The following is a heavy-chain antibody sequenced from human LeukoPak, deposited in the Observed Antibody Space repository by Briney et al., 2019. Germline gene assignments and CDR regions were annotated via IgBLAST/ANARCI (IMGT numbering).Heavy chain of an antibody. V-gene: IGHV1-46*01. J-gene: IGHJ4*02. D-gene: IGHD3-16*01. CDR2: INPSGGST. CDR3: ARVQRYYDYVWGSYSDY. Sequence: ASVKVSCKASGYTFTSYYMHWVRQAPGQGLEWMGIINPSGGSTSYAQKFQGRVIMTRDTSTSTVYMELSSLRSEDTAVYYCARVQRYYDYVWGSYSDYWGQGTLVTVSS. CDR1: GYTFTSYY.